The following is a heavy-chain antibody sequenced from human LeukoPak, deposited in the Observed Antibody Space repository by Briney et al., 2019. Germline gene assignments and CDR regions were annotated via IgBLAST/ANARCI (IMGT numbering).Heavy chain of an antibody. Sequence: ASVKVSCKASGGTFSSYAISWVRQAPGQGLEWMGRIIPILGIANYAQKFQGRVTITADKSTSTAYMELSSLRSEDTAVYYCAREDYDSSGYYHPDYAFDIWGQGTMVTVSS. V-gene: IGHV1-69*04. CDR1: GGTFSSYA. J-gene: IGHJ3*02. D-gene: IGHD3-22*01. CDR3: AREDYDSSGYYHPDYAFDI. CDR2: IIPILGIA.